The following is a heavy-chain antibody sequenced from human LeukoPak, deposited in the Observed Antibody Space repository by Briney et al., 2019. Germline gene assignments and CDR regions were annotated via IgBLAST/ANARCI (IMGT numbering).Heavy chain of an antibody. CDR1: GFTFSSYE. Sequence: GGSLRLSCAASGFTFSSYEMNWVRQAPGKGLEWVSSISSSSSYIYYADSVKGRFTISRDNAKNSLYLQMNSLRAEDTAVYYCARDEFGRYCSSTSCSRYTPIDYWGQGTLVTVSS. CDR3: ARDEFGRYCSSTSCSRYTPIDY. D-gene: IGHD2-2*01. CDR2: ISSSSSYI. V-gene: IGHV3-21*01. J-gene: IGHJ4*02.